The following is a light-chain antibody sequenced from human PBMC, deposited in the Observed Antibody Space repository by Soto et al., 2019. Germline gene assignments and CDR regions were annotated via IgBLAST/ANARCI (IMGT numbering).Light chain of an antibody. CDR1: TSNIGSKT. CDR2: NNN. CDR3: ATWDDSLPAV. J-gene: IGLJ2*01. V-gene: IGLV1-44*01. Sequence: QSVLTQPPSASGTPGQRVTISCSGSTSNIGSKTVSWDQQLPGSAPKVLIYNNNERPSGVPDRFSGSKSGTSASLAISGLQSEDEAAYYCATWDDSLPAVFGGGTKLTVL.